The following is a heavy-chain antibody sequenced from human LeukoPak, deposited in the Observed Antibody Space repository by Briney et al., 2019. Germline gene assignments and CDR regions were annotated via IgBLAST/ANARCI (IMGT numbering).Heavy chain of an antibody. Sequence: ASVQVSCKASGYTFTGYYMHWLRQAPAQGLGWVGWINPNSGGTNYAQKFQGRVTMTRDTSISTAYMELSRLRSDDTAVYYCARVGPGGLFYYWGQGTLVTVSS. CDR2: INPNSGGT. CDR1: GYTFTGYY. V-gene: IGHV1-2*02. CDR3: ARVGPGGLFYY. D-gene: IGHD1-26*01. J-gene: IGHJ4*02.